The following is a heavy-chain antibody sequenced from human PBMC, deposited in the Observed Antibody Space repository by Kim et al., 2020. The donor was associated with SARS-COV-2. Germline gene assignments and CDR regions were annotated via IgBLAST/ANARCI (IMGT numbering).Heavy chain of an antibody. CDR3: ARGRGGSYSSFDY. D-gene: IGHD1-26*01. V-gene: IGHV3-48*02. J-gene: IGHJ4*02. CDR1: GFTFSSYS. Sequence: GGSLRLSCAASGFTFSSYSMNWVRQAPGKGLEWVSYISSSSTIYYADSVKGRFTISRDNAKNSLYLQMNSLRDEDTAVYYCARGRGGSYSSFDYWGQGTLVTVSS. CDR2: ISSSSTI.